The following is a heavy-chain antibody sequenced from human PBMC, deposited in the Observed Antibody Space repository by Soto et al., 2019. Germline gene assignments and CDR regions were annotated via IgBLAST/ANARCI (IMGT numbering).Heavy chain of an antibody. Sequence: GASVKVSCKASGYTFTSYDINWVRQATGQGLEWMGWMNPNSGNTGYAQKFQGRVTMTRNTSISTAYMELSSLRSEDTAVYYCSFSAIVYPLHLLASWGQGSLVPVSS. CDR3: SFSAIVYPLHLLAS. CDR1: GYTFTSYD. J-gene: IGHJ1*01. CDR2: MNPNSGNT. V-gene: IGHV1-8*01. D-gene: IGHD2-2*01.